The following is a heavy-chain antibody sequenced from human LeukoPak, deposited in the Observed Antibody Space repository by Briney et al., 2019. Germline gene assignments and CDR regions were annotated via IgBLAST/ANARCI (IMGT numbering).Heavy chain of an antibody. CDR2: IYYSGST. CDR3: ARAPADAPNHAFDI. CDR1: GRSISSYY. V-gene: IGHV4-59*01. J-gene: IGHJ3*02. Sequence: SQTMSLAWTVDGRSISSYYWSWIRQPAGKVLEWIGYIYYSGSTNYNPSLKSRVTISVDTSKNQFSLKLSSVTAADTAVYYCARAPADAPNHAFDIWGQGTMVTVSS.